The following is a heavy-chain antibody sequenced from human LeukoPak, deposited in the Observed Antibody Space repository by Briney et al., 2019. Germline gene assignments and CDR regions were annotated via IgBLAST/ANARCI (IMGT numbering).Heavy chain of an antibody. CDR1: GFTFISYS. V-gene: IGHV3-21*01. J-gene: IGHJ4*02. D-gene: IGHD3-22*01. CDR3: ARDLPDYYDSSGLRGD. CDR2: ISSSSSYI. Sequence: PGGSLRLSCAASGFTFISYSMNWVRQAPGKGLEWVSSISSSSSYIYYADSVKDRFTISRDNAKNSLYLQMNSLRAEDTAVYYCARDLPDYYDSSGLRGDWGQGTLVTVSS.